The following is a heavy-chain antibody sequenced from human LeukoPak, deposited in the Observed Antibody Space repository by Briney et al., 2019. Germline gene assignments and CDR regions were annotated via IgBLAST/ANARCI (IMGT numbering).Heavy chain of an antibody. Sequence: ASVKVSCKVSGYTLTELSMHWVRQAPGKGLEWMGGFDPVDGETIYAQKFQGRVTMTEDTSTDTAYMELSSLRSEDTAVYYCATFGIVVVTPDAFDIWGQGTMVTVSS. J-gene: IGHJ3*02. CDR3: ATFGIVVVTPDAFDI. D-gene: IGHD3-22*01. CDR1: GYTLTELS. V-gene: IGHV1-24*01. CDR2: FDPVDGET.